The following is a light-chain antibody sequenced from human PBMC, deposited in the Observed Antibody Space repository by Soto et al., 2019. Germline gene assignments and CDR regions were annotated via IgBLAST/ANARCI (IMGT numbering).Light chain of an antibody. J-gene: IGKJ4*01. CDR3: QQYGGSPRALS. Sequence: EIVLTQSPDTLSLSPGERATLSCRASQSVSSDFLVWYQQKIGQAPRLLIYVTSRRATGIPDRFSGSGSGTDFTLTISRLEPEDFAVYYCQQYGGSPRALSFGGGTRVQIK. CDR1: QSVSSDF. CDR2: VTS. V-gene: IGKV3-20*01.